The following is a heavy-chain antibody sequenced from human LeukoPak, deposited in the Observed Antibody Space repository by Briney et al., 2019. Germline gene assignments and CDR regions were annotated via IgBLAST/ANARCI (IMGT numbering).Heavy chain of an antibody. CDR3: ALSAGGSYPHNDAFDI. V-gene: IGHV1-46*01. D-gene: IGHD1-26*01. Sequence: GASVKVSCKASGYTFTSNYMHWVRQAPGQGLEWMGIINPGGGSTSYAQKFQGRVTMTRDMSTSTVYMDLSSLRSEDTAVYYCALSAGGSYPHNDAFDIWGQGTMVTVSS. J-gene: IGHJ3*02. CDR2: INPGGGST. CDR1: GYTFTSNY.